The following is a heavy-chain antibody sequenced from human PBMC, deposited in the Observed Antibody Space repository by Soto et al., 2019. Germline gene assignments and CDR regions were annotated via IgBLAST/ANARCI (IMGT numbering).Heavy chain of an antibody. CDR2: ISYDGSKT. J-gene: IGHJ4*02. CDR1: GFTFSSDG. V-gene: IGHV3-30*18. D-gene: IGHD6-13*01. Sequence: QVQLVESGQGVVQPGGSLRLSCAASGFTFSSDGMHWVRQAPGKGLELVAVISYDGSKTYYADSVKGRFTISRDNSKNTLYLQMNSLRAEDTAVYYCAKDYLGAAGSCDYWGQGTLVTVSS. CDR3: AKDYLGAAGSCDY.